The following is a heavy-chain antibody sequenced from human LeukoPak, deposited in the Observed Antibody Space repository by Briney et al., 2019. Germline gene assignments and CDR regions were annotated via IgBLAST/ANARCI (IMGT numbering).Heavy chain of an antibody. Sequence: GGSLRLSCAASGFTFSSYEMNWVRQAPGKGLEWVSYISSSGSTIYYADSVKGRFTISRDNAKNSLYLQMNSLRAEDTAVYYCAGEVEPRINHDPGLYYHYMDVWGKGTTVTVSS. CDR3: AGEVEPRINHDPGLYYHYMDV. CDR2: ISSSGSTI. CDR1: GFTFSSYE. D-gene: IGHD1-1*01. V-gene: IGHV3-48*03. J-gene: IGHJ6*03.